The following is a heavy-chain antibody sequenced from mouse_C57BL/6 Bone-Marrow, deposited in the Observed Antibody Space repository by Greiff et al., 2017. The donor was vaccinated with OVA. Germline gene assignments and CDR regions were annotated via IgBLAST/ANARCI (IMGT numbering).Heavy chain of an antibody. CDR2: ISSVGSYT. CDR1: GFTFSSYG. Sequence: EVKLVESGGDLVKPGGSLKLSCAASGFTFSSYGMSWVRQTPDKRLEWVATISSVGSYTYYPDSVKGRFTISRDKAKNTLYLQMSSLKAVDTSMYYCASRGFFAYGGQGALVTVSA. V-gene: IGHV5-6*02. J-gene: IGHJ3*01. D-gene: IGHD2-2*01. CDR3: ASRGFFAY.